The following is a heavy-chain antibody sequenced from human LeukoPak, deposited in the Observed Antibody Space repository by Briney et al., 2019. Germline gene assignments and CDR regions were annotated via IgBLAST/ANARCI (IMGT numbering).Heavy chain of an antibody. V-gene: IGHV1-2*04. J-gene: IGHJ4*02. CDR2: INPNSGGT. D-gene: IGHD2-15*01. Sequence: GASVKVSCKASGYTFTGYYIHWVRQAPRQGLEWMGWINPNSGGTNYAQKFQGWVTMTRDTSISTAYMELSRLRSDDTAVYYCARARYSSGGSCATFDYWGQGTLVTVSS. CDR3: ARARYSSGGSCATFDY. CDR1: GYTFTGYY.